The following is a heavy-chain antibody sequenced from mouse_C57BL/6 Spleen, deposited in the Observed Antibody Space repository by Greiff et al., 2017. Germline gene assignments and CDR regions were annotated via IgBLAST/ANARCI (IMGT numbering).Heavy chain of an antibody. CDR1: GYAFSSSW. CDR3: ARDGSSYWYFDV. CDR2: IYPGDGAT. Sequence: QVQLQQSGPELVKPGASVKISCKASGYAFSSSWMNWVKQRPGKGLEWIGRIYPGDGATNYTGKFKGKATLTADKSSSTDYMQLSSLTSEDSAVYFCARDGSSYWYFDVWGTGTTVTVSS. V-gene: IGHV1-82*01. J-gene: IGHJ1*03. D-gene: IGHD1-1*01.